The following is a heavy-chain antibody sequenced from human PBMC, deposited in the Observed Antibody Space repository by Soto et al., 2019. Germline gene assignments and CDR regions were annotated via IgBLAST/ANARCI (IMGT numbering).Heavy chain of an antibody. CDR2: IIPIFGTA. Sequence: SVKVCCKASGGTFSSYAISWVRQAPGQGLEWMGGIIPIFGTANYAQKFQGRVTITADESTSTAYMELSSLRSEDTAVYYCARGVITMVRGFSMGPYYYYGMDVWCQGPSVTVSS. CDR1: GGTFSSYA. J-gene: IGHJ6*02. V-gene: IGHV1-69*13. CDR3: ARGVITMVRGFSMGPYYYYGMDV. D-gene: IGHD3-10*01.